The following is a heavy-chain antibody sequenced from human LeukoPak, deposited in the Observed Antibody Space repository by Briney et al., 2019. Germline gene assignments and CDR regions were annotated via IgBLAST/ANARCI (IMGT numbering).Heavy chain of an antibody. J-gene: IGHJ4*02. D-gene: IGHD5-24*01. CDR2: IYYSGTT. Sequence: SETLSLTCTVSDVSVSSVGYYWGWIRQPPGKGLEWIGSIYYSGTTYYNPSLASRVTIFVDTSKNQFSLRLSSVTAADTAVYYCARRDQAIDYWGQGTLVTVSS. V-gene: IGHV4-39*01. CDR3: ARRDQAIDY. CDR1: DVSVSSVGYY.